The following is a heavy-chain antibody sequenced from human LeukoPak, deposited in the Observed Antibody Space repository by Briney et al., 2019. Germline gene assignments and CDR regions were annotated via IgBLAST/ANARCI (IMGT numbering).Heavy chain of an antibody. CDR1: GYTFASYY. D-gene: IGHD6-13*01. CDR3: ARDSGSSWFDY. V-gene: IGHV1-46*01. J-gene: IGHJ4*02. Sequence: GASVKVSYKASGYTFASYYMHWVRQAPGQGLEWMGIINPSGGSTSYAQKFQGRVTMTRDTSTSTVYMELSSLRSEDTAVYYCARDSGSSWFDYWGQGTLVTVSS. CDR2: INPSGGST.